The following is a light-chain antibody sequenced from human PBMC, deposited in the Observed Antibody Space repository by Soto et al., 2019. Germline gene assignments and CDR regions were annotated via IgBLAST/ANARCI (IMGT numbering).Light chain of an antibody. V-gene: IGKV3-11*01. J-gene: IGKJ5*01. CDR3: QQRSNWPIT. CDR2: AAS. CDR1: QSVSNY. Sequence: IVFTQSPATLSLSPGERATLSRRASQSVSNYLAWYQQKPGQAPRLLIYAASNRATGIPARFSGSGSGTDFTLTISSLEPEDFAFYYCQQRSNWPITFGQGTRLEI.